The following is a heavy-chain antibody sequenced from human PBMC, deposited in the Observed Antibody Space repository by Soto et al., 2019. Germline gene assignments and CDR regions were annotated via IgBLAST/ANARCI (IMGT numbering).Heavy chain of an antibody. J-gene: IGHJ4*02. CDR2: IYHSGST. CDR1: GGSISSYY. D-gene: IGHD5-12*01. Sequence: SETLSLTCTVSGGSISSYYWSWIRQPPGKGLEWIGYIYHSGSTYYNPSLKSRVTISVDRSKNQFSLKLSSVTAADTAVYYCARAEMATILDYWGQGTLVTVSS. V-gene: IGHV4-4*09. CDR3: ARAEMATILDY.